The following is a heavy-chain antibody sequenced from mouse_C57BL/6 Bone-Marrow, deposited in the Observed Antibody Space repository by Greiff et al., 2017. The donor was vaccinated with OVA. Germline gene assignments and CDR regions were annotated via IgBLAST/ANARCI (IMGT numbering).Heavy chain of an antibody. J-gene: IGHJ3*01. CDR3: ARDALLGGFAY. V-gene: IGHV7-1*01. Sequence: EVKLVESGGGLVQSGRSLRLSCATSGFTFSDFYMEWVRQAPGKGLEWIAASRNKANDYTTAYSASVKGRFIVSRDTSQSILYLQMNAQRAEDTAIYYCARDALLGGFAYWGQGTLVTVSA. CDR2: SRNKANDYTT. D-gene: IGHD3-1*01. CDR1: GFTFSDFY.